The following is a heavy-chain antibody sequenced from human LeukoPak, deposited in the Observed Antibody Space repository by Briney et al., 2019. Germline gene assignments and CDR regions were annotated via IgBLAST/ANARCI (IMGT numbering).Heavy chain of an antibody. D-gene: IGHD6-13*01. V-gene: IGHV3-23*01. CDR1: GFTFSTYA. Sequence: PGGSLRLSCAASGFTFSTYAMTWVRQAPGKGLEWVSAISGGGGSTYYADSVKGRFTISRDNSKNTLYLQMNSLRAEDTAVYYCAKDLIAAAGFDYWGQGTLVTVSS. CDR3: AKDLIAAAGFDY. J-gene: IGHJ4*02. CDR2: ISGGGGST.